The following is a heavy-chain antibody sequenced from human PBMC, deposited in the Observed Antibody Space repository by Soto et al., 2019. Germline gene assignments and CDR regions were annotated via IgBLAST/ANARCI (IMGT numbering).Heavy chain of an antibody. CDR3: AADWDDILTGPRFDY. J-gene: IGHJ4*02. D-gene: IGHD3-9*01. CDR2: IVVGSGNT. V-gene: IGHV1-58*01. Sequence: SVKVSCKASGFTFTSSAVQWVRQARGQRLEWIGWIVVGSGNTNYAQKFQERVTITRDMSTSTAYMELSSLRSEDTAVYYCAADWDDILTGPRFDYWGQGTLVTVSS. CDR1: GFTFTSSA.